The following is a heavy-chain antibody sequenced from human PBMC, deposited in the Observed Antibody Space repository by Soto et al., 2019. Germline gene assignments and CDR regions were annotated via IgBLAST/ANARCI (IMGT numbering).Heavy chain of an antibody. J-gene: IGHJ4*02. CDR3: ARGGILTGYYIPDIFDY. D-gene: IGHD3-9*01. Sequence: PGGSLRLSCAASGFTFSSYGMHWVRQAPGKGLEWVAVIWYDGSNKYYADSVKGRFTISRDNSKNTLYLQMNSLRAEDTAVYYCARGGILTGYYIPDIFDYWGQGTLVTVSS. V-gene: IGHV3-33*01. CDR2: IWYDGSNK. CDR1: GFTFSSYG.